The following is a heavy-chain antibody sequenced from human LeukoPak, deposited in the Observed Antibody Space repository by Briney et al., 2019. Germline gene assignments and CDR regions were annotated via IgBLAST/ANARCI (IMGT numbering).Heavy chain of an antibody. Sequence: GGSLRLSCAASGFTFSDYYMSWIRQAPGKGLEWVSYISSSGSTIYYADSVKGRFTISRDNAKNSLYLQMNNLKAEDTSVYYCTTESPGALDYWGQGTLVTVSS. J-gene: IGHJ4*02. V-gene: IGHV3-11*04. D-gene: IGHD1-26*01. CDR1: GFTFSDYY. CDR3: TTESPGALDY. CDR2: ISSSGSTI.